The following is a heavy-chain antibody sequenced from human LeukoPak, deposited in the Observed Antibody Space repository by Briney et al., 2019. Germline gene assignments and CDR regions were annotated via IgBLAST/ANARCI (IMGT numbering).Heavy chain of an antibody. CDR1: GGSISSYY. V-gene: IGHV4-4*07. J-gene: IGHJ4*02. CDR2: IYTSGTT. Sequence: SETLSLTCTVSGGSISSYYWSWIRQPAGKGLEWIGRIYTSGTTHYNPSLKSRVTISLDTSKEQFSLKLSSVTAADTAVYYCAREFGYNYGYNYWGQGTLVTVSS. CDR3: AREFGYNYGYNY. D-gene: IGHD5-18*01.